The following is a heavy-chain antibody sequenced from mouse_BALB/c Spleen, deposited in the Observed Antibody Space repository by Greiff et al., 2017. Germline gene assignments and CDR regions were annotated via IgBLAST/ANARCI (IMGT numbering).Heavy chain of an antibody. J-gene: IGHJ2*01. CDR1: GFTFSSYT. Sequence: EVMLVESGGGLVKPGGSLKLSCAASGFTFSSYTMSWVRQTPEKRLEWVATISSGGSYTYYPDSVKGRFTISRDNAKNTLYLQMSSLKSEDTAMYYCTRDLYDGSSYDYWGQGTTVTVSS. CDR2: ISSGGSYT. V-gene: IGHV5-6-4*01. D-gene: IGHD1-1*01. CDR3: TRDLYDGSSYDY.